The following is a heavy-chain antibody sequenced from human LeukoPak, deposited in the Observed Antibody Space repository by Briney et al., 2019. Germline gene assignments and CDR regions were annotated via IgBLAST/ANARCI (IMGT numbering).Heavy chain of an antibody. CDR3: TRGGDPYKVGNF. D-gene: IGHD2-21*01. CDR1: DDSIIANTYY. Sequence: SETLSLTCTVSDDSIIANTYYWSWIRQPPGKGLEWVATLHYRGTPYYSPSLSSRISIFVDTSKRQFSLKLRSVTASDTAVYYCTRGGDPYKVGNFWGQGTLVTVSS. V-gene: IGHV4-39*01. CDR2: LHYRGTP. J-gene: IGHJ4*02.